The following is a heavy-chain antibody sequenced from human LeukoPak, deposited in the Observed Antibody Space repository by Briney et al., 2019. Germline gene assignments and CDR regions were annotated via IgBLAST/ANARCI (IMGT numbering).Heavy chain of an antibody. CDR1: GDSISSTSHY. CDR2: IYYSGST. V-gene: IGHV4-39*07. Sequence: SETPSLTCTASGDSISSTSHYWAWVRQPPGKGLEWIGSIYYSGSTHYNPSLKSRVTISMDTSKNQFSLKLKSVTAADTALYYCARNCTADNDVSRSRDKWFDPWGHGTLVTVSS. D-gene: IGHD2-8*02. CDR3: ARNCTADNDVSRSRDKWFDP. J-gene: IGHJ5*02.